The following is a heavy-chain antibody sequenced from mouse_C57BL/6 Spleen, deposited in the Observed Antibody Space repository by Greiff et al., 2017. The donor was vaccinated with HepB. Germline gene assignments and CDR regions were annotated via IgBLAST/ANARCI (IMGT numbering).Heavy chain of an antibody. CDR3: TSVVDWYFDV. CDR2: INPEDGDT. V-gene: IGHV14-1*01. J-gene: IGHJ1*03. Sequence: VQLQQSGAELVRPGASVKLSCTASGFNIKDYYMHWVKQSPEQGLEWIGRINPEDGDTEYAPKFQGKATMTADTSSNTAYLQLSSLTSEDTAVYYCTSVVDWYFDVWGTGTTVTVSS. CDR1: GFNIKDYY. D-gene: IGHD1-1*01.